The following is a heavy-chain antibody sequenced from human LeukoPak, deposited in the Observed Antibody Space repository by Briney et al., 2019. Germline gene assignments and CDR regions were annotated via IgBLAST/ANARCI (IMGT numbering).Heavy chain of an antibody. J-gene: IGHJ4*02. V-gene: IGHV1-69*13. CDR1: GGTFSSYA. CDR3: AREGGLQHHFDY. D-gene: IGHD4-11*01. CDR2: IIPNFGTA. Sequence: ASVKVSCKASGGTFSSYAISWVRQAPGQGLEWMGGIIPNFGTANYAQKFQGRVTITADESTSTAYMELSSLRSEDTAVYYCAREGGLQHHFDYWGQGTLVTVSS.